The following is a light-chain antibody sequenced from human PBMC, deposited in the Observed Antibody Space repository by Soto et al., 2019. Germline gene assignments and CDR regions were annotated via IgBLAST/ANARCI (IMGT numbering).Light chain of an antibody. V-gene: IGLV1-47*01. CDR1: NSNIGNNY. CDR3: AAWDDSLSGPV. Sequence: QAVVTQPPSASAYPGQRVTISCSGTNSNIGNNYVYWYRQLPGTAPKLLIYRDDQRPSGVPDRFSGSKSGTSASLAISGLRSEDEADYYCAAWDDSLSGPVFGGGTKLTVL. CDR2: RDD. J-gene: IGLJ3*02.